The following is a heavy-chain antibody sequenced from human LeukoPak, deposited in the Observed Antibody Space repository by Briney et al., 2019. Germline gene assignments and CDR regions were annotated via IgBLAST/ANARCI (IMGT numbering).Heavy chain of an antibody. V-gene: IGHV4-61*08. D-gene: IGHD2-8*01. CDR2: ISYTGST. J-gene: IGHJ6*03. CDR3: ARTVSRGNVFHYYYMDV. Sequence: PSETLSLTCTVSGGSISSGGYYWSWIRQPPGKGLEWIGYISYTGSTNYNPSLKSRVTISVDTSKNQFSLKLSSVTAADTAVYYCARTVSRGNVFHYYYMDVWGKGTTVTVSS. CDR1: GGSISSGGYY.